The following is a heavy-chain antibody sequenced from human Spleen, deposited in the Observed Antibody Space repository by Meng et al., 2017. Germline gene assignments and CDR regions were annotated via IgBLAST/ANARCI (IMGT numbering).Heavy chain of an antibody. CDR1: GLTFSSSA. V-gene: IGHV3-23*01. CDR3: AKEIRPNDY. J-gene: IGHJ4*02. Sequence: GESLKISCAVSGLTFSSSAMSWVRQPPGKGLEWVASISISGEKTYYADAVKGRFTVARDNSKSTLYLQLNILRADDTATYYCAKEIRPNDYWGQGTMVTVSS. CDR2: ISISGEKT.